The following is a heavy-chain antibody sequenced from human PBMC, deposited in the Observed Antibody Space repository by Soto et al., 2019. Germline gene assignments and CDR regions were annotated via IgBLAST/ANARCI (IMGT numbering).Heavy chain of an antibody. J-gene: IGHJ4*02. D-gene: IGHD2-21*01. CDR3: ARSGLSQLLFYY. CDR2: IIPLVGVA. CDR1: GDPVNIYA. Sequence: ASVKVSCRASGDPVNIYAISGVRQAPGQGLEWMGGIIPLVGVANYAQRFQGRVTITADNSTNTDYIERTSLKPDDTAVYYCARSGLSQLLFYYSGRGTLVTFSS. V-gene: IGHV1-69*10.